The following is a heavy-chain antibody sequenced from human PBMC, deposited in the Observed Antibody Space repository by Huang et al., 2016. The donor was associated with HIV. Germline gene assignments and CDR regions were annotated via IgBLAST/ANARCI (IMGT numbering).Heavy chain of an antibody. J-gene: IGHJ3*02. V-gene: IGHV3-53*01. CDR2: ITNGGNT. CDR3: AREFCGGDCFRSRDAFDI. D-gene: IGHD2-21*02. Sequence: EVQLVESGGGLIQPGGSLRLSCAVSGFTVSSNCMSWVRQAPGKGMEWGSVITNGGNTDYADSGKGRFAISRDNFKNTLDLQMNSLRAEDTAVYYCAREFCGGDCFRSRDAFDIWGQGTMVTVAS. CDR1: GFTVSSNC.